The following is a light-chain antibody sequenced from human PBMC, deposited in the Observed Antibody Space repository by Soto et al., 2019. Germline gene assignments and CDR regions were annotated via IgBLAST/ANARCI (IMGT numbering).Light chain of an antibody. V-gene: IGKV3-15*01. Sequence: EILMTQSPATLCVSPGERVTLSRWASRIGTRNLAWYQRNPGQAHRLIIYAASHRATGIPARFSGSASGTEFTLTISSLQSEDFAVYYCQQYNNWPPLTFGQGTRLEIK. CDR3: QQYNNWPPLT. CDR2: AAS. CDR1: RIGTRN. J-gene: IGKJ5*01.